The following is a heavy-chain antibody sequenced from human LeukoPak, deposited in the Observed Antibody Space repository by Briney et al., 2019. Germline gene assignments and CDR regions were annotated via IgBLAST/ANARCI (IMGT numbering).Heavy chain of an antibody. CDR2: IIPIFGTA. Sequence: SVKVSCXASGGTFSSYAISWVRQAPGQGLEWMGGIIPIFGTANYAQKFQGRVTITAVESTSTAYTELSSLRSEDTAVYYCARGSYMVRGVWGQGTLVTVSS. V-gene: IGHV1-69*01. J-gene: IGHJ4*02. CDR3: ARGSYMVRGV. D-gene: IGHD3-10*01. CDR1: GGTFSSYA.